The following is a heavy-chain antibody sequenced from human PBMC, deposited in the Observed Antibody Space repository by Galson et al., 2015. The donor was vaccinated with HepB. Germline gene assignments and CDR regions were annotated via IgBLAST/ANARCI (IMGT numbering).Heavy chain of an antibody. CDR1: GVSLTPGDVG. CDR2: IHWDDEK. Sequence: PALVKPTRTLTLPCPFPGVSLTPGDVGVGWLRQPPGEALESLALIHWDDEKRYTPSLNSRLTITKDTSRNQVVLTRTNMDPMDTATYYCAHSRYYSGTWDWGDFDYWGLGTLVTVSS. V-gene: IGHV2-5*02. CDR3: AHSRYYSGTWDWGDFDY. D-gene: IGHD6-13*01. J-gene: IGHJ4*02.